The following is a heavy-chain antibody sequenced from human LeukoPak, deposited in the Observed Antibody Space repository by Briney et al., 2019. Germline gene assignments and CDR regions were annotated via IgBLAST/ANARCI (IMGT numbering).Heavy chain of an antibody. D-gene: IGHD5-18*01. CDR1: GFTFSSYG. CDR2: ISYDGSNK. J-gene: IGHJ4*02. CDR3: ASGVQLWSALDY. Sequence: PGGSLRLSCAASGFTFSSYGMHWVRQAPGKGLEWVAVISYDGSNKYYADSVKGRFTISRDNSKNTLYLQMNSLRAEDTAVYYCASGVQLWSALDYWGQGTLVTVSS. V-gene: IGHV3-30*03.